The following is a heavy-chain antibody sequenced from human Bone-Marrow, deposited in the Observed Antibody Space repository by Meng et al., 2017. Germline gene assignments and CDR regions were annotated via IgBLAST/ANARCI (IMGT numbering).Heavy chain of an antibody. J-gene: IGHJ4*02. V-gene: IGHV3-7*03. D-gene: IGHD5-18*01. CDR1: GFTFRSYW. CDR3: AREKLQRGYSYGYGSSY. CDR2: INEDGSDK. Sequence: GGSLRLSCAASGFTFRSYWMSWVRQAPGKGLECVASINEDGSDKYYVDSLKGRFAISRDNAKNSLYLQMNSLRAEDTAVYYCAREKLQRGYSYGYGSSYWGQGTLVTVSS.